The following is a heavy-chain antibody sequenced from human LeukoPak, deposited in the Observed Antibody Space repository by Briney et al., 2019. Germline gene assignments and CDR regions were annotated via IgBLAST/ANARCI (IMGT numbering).Heavy chain of an antibody. V-gene: IGHV3-30*18. Sequence: PGGSLRLSCAASGFTFSFYAMHWVRQAPGKGLEWVALMSYDGTNKVYADSVKGRFTISRDNSKNTLYLEMNNLRAEDTAVYYCAKRGYCSGGRCYSFHFDYWGQGTLVTVSS. J-gene: IGHJ4*02. CDR1: GFTFSFYA. CDR3: AKRGYCSGGRCYSFHFDY. D-gene: IGHD2-15*01. CDR2: MSYDGTNK.